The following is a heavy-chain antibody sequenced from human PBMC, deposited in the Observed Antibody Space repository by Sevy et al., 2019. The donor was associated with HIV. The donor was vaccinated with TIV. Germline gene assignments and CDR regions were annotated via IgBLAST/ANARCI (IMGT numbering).Heavy chain of an antibody. D-gene: IGHD3-3*01. Sequence: GGSLRLSCAASGFTFSSYWMSWVRQAPGKGLEWVANIKQDGSEKYYVDSVKGRFTISRDNAKNSLYLQMNSLRAEDTAVYYCARVVEGYDFWSGYSTKSWFDPWGQGTLVTVSS. CDR3: ARVVEGYDFWSGYSTKSWFDP. J-gene: IGHJ5*02. V-gene: IGHV3-7*01. CDR1: GFTFSSYW. CDR2: IKQDGSEK.